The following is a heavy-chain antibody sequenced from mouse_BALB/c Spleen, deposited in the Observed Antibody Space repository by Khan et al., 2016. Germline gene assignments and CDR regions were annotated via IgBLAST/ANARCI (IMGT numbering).Heavy chain of an antibody. CDR2: IDPYNGGA. CDR1: GYTFTSYN. D-gene: IGHD2-1*01. J-gene: IGHJ4*01. CDR3: ASDLLWYAMDY. Sequence: VQLQQSGPELVKPGASVKVSCKASGYTFTSYNMYWVKQSHGKNLEWIGYIDPYNGGASYNQKFKGKATLTVDKSSRTAYMYLNSLTSEDTAVYYCASDLLWYAMDYWGQGTSVTVSS. V-gene: IGHV1S135*01.